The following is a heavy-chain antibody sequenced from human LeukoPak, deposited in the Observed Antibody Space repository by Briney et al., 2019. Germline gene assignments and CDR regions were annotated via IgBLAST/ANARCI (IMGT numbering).Heavy chain of an antibody. V-gene: IGHV3-30*19. CDR1: GFTFSSYG. J-gene: IGHJ5*02. CDR2: ISYDGSNK. Sequence: GGSLRLSCAASGFTFSSYGMHWVRQAPGKGLEWVAVISYDGSNKYYADSVKGRFTISRDNSKNTLYLQMNSLRAEDTAVYYCVKDHPTLDAWGQGTLVTVSS. CDR3: VKDHPTLDA.